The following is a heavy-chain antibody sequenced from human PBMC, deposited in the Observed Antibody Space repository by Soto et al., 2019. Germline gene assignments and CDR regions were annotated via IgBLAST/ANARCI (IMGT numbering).Heavy chain of an antibody. CDR1: GFTFSSYG. CDR2: IWYDGSNK. V-gene: IGHV3-33*01. Sequence: PGGSLRLSCAASGFTFSSYGMHWVRQAPGKGLEWVAVIWYDGSNKYYADSVKGRFTISRDNSKNTLYLQMNSLRAEDTAVYYCARDKGSSWYPFYYFDYWGQGTLVTVSS. J-gene: IGHJ4*02. D-gene: IGHD6-13*01. CDR3: ARDKGSSWYPFYYFDY.